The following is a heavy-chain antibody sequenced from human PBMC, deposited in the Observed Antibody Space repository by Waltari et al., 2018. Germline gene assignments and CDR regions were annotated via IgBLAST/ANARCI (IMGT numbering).Heavy chain of an antibody. D-gene: IGHD4-17*01. Sequence: QVQLVQSGAEVKKPGSSVKVSCKASGGTFSSYAISWVRQAPGQGLEWMGGIIPSVVTANYAQKFQGRVTITTDESTSTAYMELSSLRSEDTAVYYCARLGQDGDYVDAFDIWCQGTMVTVSS. CDR2: IIPSVVTA. CDR3: ARLGQDGDYVDAFDI. J-gene: IGHJ3*02. V-gene: IGHV1-69*05. CDR1: GGTFSSYA.